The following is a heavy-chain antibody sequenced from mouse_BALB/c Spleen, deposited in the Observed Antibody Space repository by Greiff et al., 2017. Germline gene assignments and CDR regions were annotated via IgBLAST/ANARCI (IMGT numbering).Heavy chain of an antibody. V-gene: IGHV1-18*01. D-gene: IGHD2-1*01. CDR3: ARVRNYGNYGRYFDY. Sequence: VQLQQSGPELVKPGASVKIPCKASGYTFTDYNMDWVKQSHGKSLEWIGDINPNNGGTIYNQKFKGKATLTVDKSSSTAYMELRSLTSEDTAVYYCARVRNYGNYGRYFDYWGQGTTLTVSS. CDR2: INPNNGGT. CDR1: GYTFTDYN. J-gene: IGHJ2*01.